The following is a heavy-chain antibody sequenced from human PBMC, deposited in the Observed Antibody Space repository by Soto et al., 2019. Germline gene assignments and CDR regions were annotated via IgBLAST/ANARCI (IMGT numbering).Heavy chain of an antibody. CDR1: GFTFSSYG. Sequence: PWGSLRLSCAASGFTFSSYGMHWVRQAPGKGLEWVAVIWYDGSNKYYADSVKGRFTISRDNSKNTLYLQMNSLRAEDTAVYYCASGEMFWSGQPPVPGMDVWGQGTTVTVSS. CDR3: ASGEMFWSGQPPVPGMDV. V-gene: IGHV3-33*01. CDR2: IWYDGSNK. D-gene: IGHD3-3*01. J-gene: IGHJ6*02.